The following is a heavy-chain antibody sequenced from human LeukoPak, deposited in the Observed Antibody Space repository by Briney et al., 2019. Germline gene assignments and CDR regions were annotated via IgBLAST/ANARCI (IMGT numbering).Heavy chain of an antibody. CDR1: GGTFSSYA. CDR3: ARSLNTAGWFDP. Sequence: VASVKASCKASGGTFSSYAISWVRQAPGQGLEWMGGIIPIFGTANYAQKFQGRVTITADESTSTAYMELSSLRSEDTAVYYCARSLNTAGWFDPWGQGTLVTVSS. D-gene: IGHD5-18*01. J-gene: IGHJ5*02. V-gene: IGHV1-69*13. CDR2: IIPIFGTA.